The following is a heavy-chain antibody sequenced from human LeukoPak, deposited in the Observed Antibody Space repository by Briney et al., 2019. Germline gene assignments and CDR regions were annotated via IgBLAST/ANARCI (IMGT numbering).Heavy chain of an antibody. J-gene: IGHJ4*02. CDR1: GYTFTGYY. Sequence: GASVKVSCTASGYTFTGYYMHWVRQAPGQGLEWMGWINPNSGGTNYAQKFQGRVTMTRDTSISTAYMELSRLRSDDTAVYYCARGYCGGDCPQDYWGQGTLVTVSS. CDR2: INPNSGGT. V-gene: IGHV1-2*02. D-gene: IGHD2-21*02. CDR3: ARGYCGGDCPQDY.